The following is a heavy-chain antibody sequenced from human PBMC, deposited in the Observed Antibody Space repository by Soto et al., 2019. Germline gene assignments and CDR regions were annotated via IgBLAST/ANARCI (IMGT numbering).Heavy chain of an antibody. CDR3: AKVIKTYYDFWSGPSPPDY. V-gene: IGHV3-23*01. CDR2: ISGSGGST. J-gene: IGHJ4*02. Sequence: GGSLRLSCAASGFTFSSYAMSWVRQAPGKGLEWVSAISGSGGSTYYADSVKGRFTISRDNSKNTLYLQMNSLRAEDTAVYYCAKVIKTYYDFWSGPSPPDYWGQGTLVTVSS. D-gene: IGHD3-3*01. CDR1: GFTFSSYA.